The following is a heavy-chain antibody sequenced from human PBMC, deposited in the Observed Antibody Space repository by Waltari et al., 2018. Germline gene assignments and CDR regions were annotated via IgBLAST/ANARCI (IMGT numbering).Heavy chain of an antibody. CDR1: GFSFSSYW. J-gene: IGHJ6*02. CDR3: ASVQRRWSMDV. V-gene: IGHV3-7*01. CDR2: IKEDGGEK. D-gene: IGHD6-25*01. Sequence: EVQLVESGGGLVLSGDSLRLSCAASGFSFSSYWMNWVRQTPGKGLEWVANIKEDGGEKYYVDSVKGRFTISRDNAKNSLYLQMNSLRVEDTAVYFCASVQRRWSMDVWGQGTTVTVSS.